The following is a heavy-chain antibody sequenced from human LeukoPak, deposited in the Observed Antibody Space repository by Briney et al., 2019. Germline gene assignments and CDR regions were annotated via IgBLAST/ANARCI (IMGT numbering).Heavy chain of an antibody. Sequence: GGSLRLSCAASGFTFSSYWMSWVRQAPGKGLEWVASIKQDGSEKYYVDSVKGRFTISRDNAKNTLYPQMNSLRAEDTAVYYCAGGYGGNVYLDYWGQGTLVTVSS. D-gene: IGHD4-23*01. J-gene: IGHJ4*02. V-gene: IGHV3-7*01. CDR3: AGGYGGNVYLDY. CDR1: GFTFSSYW. CDR2: IKQDGSEK.